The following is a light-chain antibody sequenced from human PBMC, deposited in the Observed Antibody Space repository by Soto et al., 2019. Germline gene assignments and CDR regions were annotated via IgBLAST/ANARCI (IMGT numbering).Light chain of an antibody. CDR2: ASS. J-gene: IGKJ4*01. CDR1: QGISNY. V-gene: IGKV1-27*01. Sequence: DIQMTQSPSSLSASVGDRVTITCRASQGISNYLAWYQQIPGKVPKLLISASSTLQSGVPSRFSGSGSGTDFTLPSSSQQPEDVATYYCQKYTNVPTFGGGTKVEIK. CDR3: QKYTNVPT.